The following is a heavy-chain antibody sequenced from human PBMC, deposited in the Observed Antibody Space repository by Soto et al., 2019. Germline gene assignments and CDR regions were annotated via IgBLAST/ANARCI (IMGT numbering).Heavy chain of an antibody. J-gene: IGHJ5*02. V-gene: IGHV4-4*02. CDR2: IYHSGST. CDR3: ARVGRLVTMVRGVSPNWFDP. D-gene: IGHD3-10*01. Sequence: PSETLSLTCAVSGGSISSSNWWSWVRQPPGKGLEWIGEIYHSGSTNYNPSLKSRVTISVDKSKNQFSLKLSSVTAADTAVYYCARVGRLVTMVRGVSPNWFDPWGQGTLVTVSS. CDR1: GGSISSSNW.